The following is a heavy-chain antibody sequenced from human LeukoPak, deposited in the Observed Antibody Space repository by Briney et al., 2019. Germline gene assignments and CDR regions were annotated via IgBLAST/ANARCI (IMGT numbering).Heavy chain of an antibody. CDR3: ARAKGGEFDY. Sequence: SETLSLTCTVSGGSISSSSYYWGWIRQPPGKGLEWIGSIYYSGSTYYNPSLKSRVTISVDTSKNQFSLKLSSVTAADTAVFYCARAKGGEFDYWGQGTLVTVSS. V-gene: IGHV4-39*01. CDR2: IYYSGST. J-gene: IGHJ4*02. D-gene: IGHD3-10*01. CDR1: GGSISSSSYY.